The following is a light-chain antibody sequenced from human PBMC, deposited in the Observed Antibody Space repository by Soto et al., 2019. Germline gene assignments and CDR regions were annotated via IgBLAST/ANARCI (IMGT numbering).Light chain of an antibody. CDR3: QQYNTWLWT. V-gene: IGKV3-15*01. Sequence: EVVMTQSPATLSVSPGARATLSCRASQSVNANLAWYQQKPGQAPRLLIHGASNRATGIPARFSGSGFGTECILTIGSLQSEDFAVYYCQQYNTWLWTFGQGTKVEI. CDR1: QSVNAN. CDR2: GAS. J-gene: IGKJ1*01.